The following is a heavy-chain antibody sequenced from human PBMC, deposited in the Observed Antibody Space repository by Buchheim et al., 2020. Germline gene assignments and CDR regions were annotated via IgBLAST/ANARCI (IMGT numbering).Heavy chain of an antibody. D-gene: IGHD4-17*01. CDR1: GYTFTSYA. CDR2: INAGNGNT. J-gene: IGHJ5*02. CDR3: ARDYVGYGDYVWFDP. V-gene: IGHV1-3*01. Sequence: QVQLVQSGAEVKKPGASVKVSCKASGYTFTSYAMHWVRQAPGQRLEWMGWINAGNGNTKYSQKFQGRVTITRDKSASTAYMELSSLRSEDTAVYYCARDYVGYGDYVWFDPWGQGTL.